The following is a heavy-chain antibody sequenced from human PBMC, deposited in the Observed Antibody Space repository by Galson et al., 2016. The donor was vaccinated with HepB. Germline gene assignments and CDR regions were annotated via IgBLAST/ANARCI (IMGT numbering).Heavy chain of an antibody. V-gene: IGHV1-3*04. J-gene: IGHJ4*02. D-gene: IGHD1-26*01. Sequence: SVKVSCKASGYTFTNHAMHWVRQAPGQSLEWMGWINTGKGNTKYSQKFQDRVTITRDTSASTGYMELSNLRSEDTAVYFCARLSTSGTHFGYWGQGVLVTVSS. CDR1: GYTFTNHA. CDR3: ARLSTSGTHFGY. CDR2: INTGKGNT.